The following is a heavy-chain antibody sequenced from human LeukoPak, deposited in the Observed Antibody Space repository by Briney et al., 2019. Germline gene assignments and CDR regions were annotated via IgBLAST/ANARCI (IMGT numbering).Heavy chain of an antibody. CDR3: AKDLRGWYYFDS. V-gene: IGHV3-30*18. CDR2: VSYDGSNK. Sequence: GGSLRLSCAASGFTFSSYGMHWVRQAPGKGLEWVAVVSYDGSNKYYADSVKGRFTISRDNSKNTLYLQMNSLRPEDTAVYYCAKDLRGWYYFDSWGQGTLLTVSS. D-gene: IGHD6-19*01. CDR1: GFTFSSYG. J-gene: IGHJ4*02.